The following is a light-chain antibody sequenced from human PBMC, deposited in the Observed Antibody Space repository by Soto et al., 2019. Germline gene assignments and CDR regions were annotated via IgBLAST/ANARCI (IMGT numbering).Light chain of an antibody. CDR1: SSNIGTNT. CDR3: AAWDDSLNGWV. CDR2: DND. V-gene: IGLV1-44*01. J-gene: IGLJ3*02. Sequence: QLVLTQPPSASGTPGQRVTVSCSGSSSNIGTNTVNWYQQLPGTAPKLLIYDNDQRPSGVPDRFSGSKSGTSASLAISGLQSEDEADYYCAAWDDSLNGWVFGGGTKVTVL.